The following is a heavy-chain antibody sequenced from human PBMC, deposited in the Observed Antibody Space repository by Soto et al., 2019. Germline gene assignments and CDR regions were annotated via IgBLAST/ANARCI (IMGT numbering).Heavy chain of an antibody. J-gene: IGHJ5*02. Sequence: GGSLRLSCAASGFTFSNAWMSWVRQAPGKGLEWVGRIKSKTDGGTTDYAAPVKGRFTISRDDSKNTLYPQMNSLKTEDTAVYYCTTDTTVTTADKRFDPWGQGTLVTSPQ. CDR1: GFTFSNAW. D-gene: IGHD4-17*01. CDR3: TTDTTVTTADKRFDP. V-gene: IGHV3-15*01. CDR2: IKSKTDGGTT.